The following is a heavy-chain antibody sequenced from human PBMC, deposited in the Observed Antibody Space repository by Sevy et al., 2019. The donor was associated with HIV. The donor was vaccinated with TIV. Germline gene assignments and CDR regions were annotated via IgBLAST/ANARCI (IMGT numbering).Heavy chain of an antibody. J-gene: IGHJ4*02. CDR1: GFTFSSYA. Sequence: GGSLRLSCAASGFTFSSYAMSWVRQAPGKGLEWVSAISGSGGSTYYADSVKGRFTISRVNSKNTLYLQMNSLRAEDTAVYYCAKDRGGVWGSYRYLDYWGQGTLVTVSS. CDR3: AKDRGGVWGSYRYLDY. V-gene: IGHV3-23*01. D-gene: IGHD3-16*02. CDR2: ISGSGGST.